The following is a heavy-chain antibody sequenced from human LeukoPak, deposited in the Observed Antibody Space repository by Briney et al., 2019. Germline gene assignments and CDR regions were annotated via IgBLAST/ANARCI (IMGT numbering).Heavy chain of an antibody. J-gene: IGHJ4*02. CDR1: GYTFSSYS. V-gene: IGHV3-21*01. Sequence: GGSLRLSCAASGYTFSSYSINWVRQAPGKGLEWVSSISVMSNYIDYADSVRGRLRISRDDARDALYLQMNSLRAEDTAVYYCVRLRRNSDTSGVYYYYDFGGQGTLVTVS. CDR2: ISVMSNYI. CDR3: VRLRRNSDTSGVYYYYDF. D-gene: IGHD3-22*01.